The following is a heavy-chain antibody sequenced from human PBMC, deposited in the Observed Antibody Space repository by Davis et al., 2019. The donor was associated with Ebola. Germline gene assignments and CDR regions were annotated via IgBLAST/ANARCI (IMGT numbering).Heavy chain of an antibody. Sequence: GESLKISCKGSGYSFTSYWIGWVRQMPGKGLEWMGIIYPGDSDTRYSPSFQGQVTISADKSISTAYLQWSSLKASDTAMYYCARRFGYYYDSSGYLWDWFDPWGQGTLVTVSS. CDR2: IYPGDSDT. CDR1: GYSFTSYW. D-gene: IGHD3-22*01. V-gene: IGHV5-51*01. J-gene: IGHJ5*02. CDR3: ARRFGYYYDSSGYLWDWFDP.